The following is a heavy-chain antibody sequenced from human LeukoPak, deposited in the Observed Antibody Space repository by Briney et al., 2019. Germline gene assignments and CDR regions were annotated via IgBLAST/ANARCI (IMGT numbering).Heavy chain of an antibody. Sequence: PSETLCLTCTVSGVSISSYYWSWIRQPPGRGLEWIGYIYYSGSTNYNPSLKSRVTISVDTSKNQFSLKLSSVTAADTAVYYCARGAIAAATPWGQGTLVTVSP. V-gene: IGHV4-59*01. CDR1: GVSISSYY. J-gene: IGHJ5*02. CDR3: ARGAIAAATP. CDR2: IYYSGST. D-gene: IGHD6-13*01.